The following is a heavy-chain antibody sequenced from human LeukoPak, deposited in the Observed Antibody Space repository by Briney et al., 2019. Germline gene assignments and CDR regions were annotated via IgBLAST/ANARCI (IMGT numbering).Heavy chain of an antibody. D-gene: IGHD3-10*01. Sequence: SETLSLTCTVSGGSISSYYWSWIRQPAGKGLEWIGRIYTSGSTNYNPSLKSRVTMSVDTSKNQFSLKLSSVTAADTAVYYCVRGVYYGSGSYYAGSAFDIWGQGTMVTVSS. CDR2: IYTSGST. V-gene: IGHV4-4*07. CDR3: VRGVYYGSGSYYAGSAFDI. J-gene: IGHJ3*02. CDR1: GGSISSYY.